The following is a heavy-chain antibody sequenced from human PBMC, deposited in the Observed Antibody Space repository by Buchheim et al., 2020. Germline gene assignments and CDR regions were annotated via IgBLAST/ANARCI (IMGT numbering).Heavy chain of an antibody. V-gene: IGHV2-70*15. J-gene: IGHJ4*02. CDR1: GLSLRNIGVS. D-gene: IGHD5-24*01. CDR3: ARENDYNALDS. Sequence: QVSLRESGPAQVRTTETLTLTCTVSGLSLRNIGVSVSWIRQPPGKPLQWLARIDWDDGKNYHTSLETRLTVSKRTSKKQVVPTLTNVDPADTATYYCARENDYNALDSWGQGTL. CDR2: IDWDDGK.